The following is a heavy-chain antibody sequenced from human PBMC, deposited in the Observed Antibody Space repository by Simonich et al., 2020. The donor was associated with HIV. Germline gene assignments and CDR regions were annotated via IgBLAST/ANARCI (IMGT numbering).Heavy chain of an antibody. CDR2: IYWDDDK. V-gene: IGHV2-5*02. CDR1: GFSLSTSGVG. CDR3: AHSPGGGSGSYYNYFYY. J-gene: IGHJ4*02. D-gene: IGHD3-10*01. Sequence: QITLKESGPTLVKPTQTLTLPCPFSGFSLSTSGVGVGWIRQPPGKALEWLALIYWDDDKRYTPSLKSRLTITKDTSKNQVVLTRTNRDPVDTATYYCAHSPGGGSGSYYNYFYYWGQGTLVTVSS.